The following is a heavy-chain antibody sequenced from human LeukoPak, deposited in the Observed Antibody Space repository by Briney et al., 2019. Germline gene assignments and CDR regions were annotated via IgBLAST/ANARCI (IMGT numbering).Heavy chain of an antibody. V-gene: IGHV3-30*18. CDR2: RSDDGSAQ. D-gene: IGHD3-22*01. CDR3: AKDRDPYSSGTWDS. CDR1: GFTFNKYG. J-gene: IGHJ1*01. Sequence: GGSLRLSCAASGFTFNKYGMHWVRQAPGKGLEWVAVRSDDGSAQHYADSVRGRFTISRDNSKNTLSLQMNSLRPEDTAMYFCAKDRDPYSSGTWDSWGQGTLVIVSS.